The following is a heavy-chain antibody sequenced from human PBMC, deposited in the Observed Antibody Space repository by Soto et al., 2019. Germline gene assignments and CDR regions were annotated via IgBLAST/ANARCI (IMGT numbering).Heavy chain of an antibody. J-gene: IGHJ4*02. CDR2: ITSSGAYI. CDR3: ARDREFTVTIIDH. D-gene: IGHD4-17*01. Sequence: GESLRLSCAASGFTFDSSSMNWVRQAPGKGLEWVSSITSSGAYIYYADSVKGRFTISRDNAKNSLYLQLNSLRVEDTAVYYCARDREFTVTIIDHWGQGTLVTVSS. CDR1: GFTFDSSS. V-gene: IGHV3-21*01.